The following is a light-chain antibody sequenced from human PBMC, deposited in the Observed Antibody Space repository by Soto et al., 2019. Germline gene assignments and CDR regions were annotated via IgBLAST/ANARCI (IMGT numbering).Light chain of an antibody. J-gene: IGLJ2*01. CDR2: GVD. Sequence: QSALTQPASVSGSPGQSITISCTGTSSDVGGYNYVSWYQHQPGKAPKLMFYGVDSRPSGVSNRFSASKSGNTASLTISGLQAEDEADYYCVSYTSSRTLVFGGGTQLTVL. CDR1: SSDVGGYNY. CDR3: VSYTSSRTLV. V-gene: IGLV2-14*03.